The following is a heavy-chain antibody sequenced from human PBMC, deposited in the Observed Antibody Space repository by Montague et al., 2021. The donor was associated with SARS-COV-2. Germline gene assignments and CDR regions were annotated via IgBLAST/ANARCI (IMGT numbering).Heavy chain of an antibody. V-gene: IGHV4-61*02. CDR2: VRPGGRT. D-gene: IGHD3/OR15-3a*01. CDR1: GGAMNSVSGF. Sequence: TLSLTCTVSGGAMNSVSGFWGWIRQPSGKGLEWIGRVRPGGRTNYNPSLGSRVTVSLDTSKSQFSLKLSSVTAADSAVYYCTTDTDWCGIEYWGLGTLVTVSS. CDR3: TTDTDWCGIEY. J-gene: IGHJ4*02.